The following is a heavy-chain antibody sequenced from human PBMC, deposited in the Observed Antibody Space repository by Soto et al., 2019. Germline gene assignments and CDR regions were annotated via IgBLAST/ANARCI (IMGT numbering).Heavy chain of an antibody. Sequence: ASVKVSCKASGYTFTGYYMHWVRQAPGQGLEWMGWINPNSGGTNYAQKFQGRVTMTRDTSISTAYMELSRLRSDDTAVYYCARDVDTAMVSWFDPWGQGTLVTVSS. CDR2: INPNSGGT. CDR3: ARDVDTAMVSWFDP. D-gene: IGHD5-18*01. J-gene: IGHJ5*02. V-gene: IGHV1-2*02. CDR1: GYTFTGYY.